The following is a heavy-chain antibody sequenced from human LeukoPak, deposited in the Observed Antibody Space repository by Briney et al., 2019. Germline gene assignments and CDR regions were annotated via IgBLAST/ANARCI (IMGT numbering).Heavy chain of an antibody. D-gene: IGHD2-2*02. CDR1: GGSFSGYY. CDR3: TFCSSTSCYRGDAFDI. CDR2: INHSGST. J-gene: IGHJ3*02. V-gene: IGHV4-34*01. Sequence: SETLSLTCAVYGGSFSGYYWSWTRQPPGKGLEWIGEINHSGSTNYNPSLKSRVTISVDTSKNQFSLKLSSVTAADTAVYYCTFCSSTSCYRGDAFDIWGQGTMVTVSS.